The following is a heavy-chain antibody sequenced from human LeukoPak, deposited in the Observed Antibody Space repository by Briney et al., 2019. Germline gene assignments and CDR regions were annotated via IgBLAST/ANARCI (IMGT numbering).Heavy chain of an antibody. CDR1: GFTFSSYA. Sequence: QPGGSLRLSCAASGFTFSSYAMHWVRQAPGKGLEWVAVISYDGSNKYYADSVKGRFTISRDNSKNTLYLQMNSLRAEDTAEYYCARSYLAAMVTTAYYFDYWGQGTLVTVSS. D-gene: IGHD5-18*01. V-gene: IGHV3-30-3*01. CDR3: ARSYLAAMVTTAYYFDY. CDR2: ISYDGSNK. J-gene: IGHJ4*02.